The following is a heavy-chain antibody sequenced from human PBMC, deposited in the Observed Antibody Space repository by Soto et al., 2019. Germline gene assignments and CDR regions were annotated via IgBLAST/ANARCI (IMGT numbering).Heavy chain of an antibody. CDR2: ISRSSSTI. CDR3: AGAYSSSWPPTDY. D-gene: IGHD6-13*01. CDR1: GFTFSSYS. Sequence: GSLRLSCAASGFTFSSYSMNWVRQAPGKGLEWVSYISRSSSTIYYADSVKGRFTISRDNAKNSLYLQMNSLRDEDTAVYYCAGAYSSSWPPTDYWSQGTLVTVSS. J-gene: IGHJ4*02. V-gene: IGHV3-48*02.